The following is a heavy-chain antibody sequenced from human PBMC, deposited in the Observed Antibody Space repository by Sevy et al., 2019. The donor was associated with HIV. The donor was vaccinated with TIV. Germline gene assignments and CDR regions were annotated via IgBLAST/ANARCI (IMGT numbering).Heavy chain of an antibody. V-gene: IGHV4-34*01. D-gene: IGHD2-2*01. J-gene: IGHJ5*02. CDR1: DGSFSGYY. Sequence: SETLSLTCAVHDGSFSGYYWNWIRQLPGKGLEWIGEINESGITNYKPSLKSRVTISVDTSKKEFSLKLNSVTAADTAVYFCARSPPVVVVPGAPSWFDPWGQGTLVTVSS. CDR3: ARSPPVVVVPGAPSWFDP. CDR2: INESGIT.